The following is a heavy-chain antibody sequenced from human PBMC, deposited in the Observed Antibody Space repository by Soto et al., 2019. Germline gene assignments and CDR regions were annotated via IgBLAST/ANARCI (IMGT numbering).Heavy chain of an antibody. V-gene: IGHV3-15*07. CDR2: IKSKTDGGTT. D-gene: IGHD3-22*01. CDR1: GVTFSNAW. J-gene: IGHJ6*02. CDR3: TTESGEVVITGGHNSYYYYGMDV. Sequence: GGSLRLSCAASGVTFSNAWMNWVRKAPGKGLEWVGRIKSKTDGGTTDYAAPVKGRFTISRDDSKNTLYLQMNSLKTEDTAVYYCTTESGEVVITGGHNSYYYYGMDVWGQGTTVTLSS.